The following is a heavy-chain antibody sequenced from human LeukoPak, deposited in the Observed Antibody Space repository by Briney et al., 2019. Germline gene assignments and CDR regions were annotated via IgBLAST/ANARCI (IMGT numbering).Heavy chain of an antibody. D-gene: IGHD2-2*01. CDR1: GFTFSSYS. J-gene: IGHJ4*02. V-gene: IGHV3-48*01. CDR2: ISSSSSTI. CDR3: ARDSSVTAAPIDY. Sequence: GGSLRLSCAASGFTFSSYSMNWVRQAPGKGLEWVSYISSSSSTIYYADSLKGRFTISRDDAENSLYLQTNSLRAEDTAVYYCARDSSVTAAPIDYWGQGTLVTVSS.